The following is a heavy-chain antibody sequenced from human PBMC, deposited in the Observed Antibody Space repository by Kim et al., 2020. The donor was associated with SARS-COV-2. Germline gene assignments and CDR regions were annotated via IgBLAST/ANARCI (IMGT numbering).Heavy chain of an antibody. Sequence: SETLSLTCAVYGGSFSGYYWSWIRQPPGKGLEWIGEINHSGSTNYNPSLKSRVTISVDTSKNQFSLKLSSVTAADTAVYYCARRGEQWLYRDDYYYGMDVWGQGTTVTVSS. CDR1: GGSFSGYY. CDR3: ARRGEQWLYRDDYYYGMDV. V-gene: IGHV4-34*01. D-gene: IGHD6-19*01. CDR2: INHSGST. J-gene: IGHJ6*02.